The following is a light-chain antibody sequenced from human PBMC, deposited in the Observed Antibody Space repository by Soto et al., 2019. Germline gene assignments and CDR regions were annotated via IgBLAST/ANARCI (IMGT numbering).Light chain of an antibody. Sequence: EIVMTQSPATLSVSPGDGATLSCRASQSVDSNLAWYQQKPGQTPRLLMFGASTRPTGSPARFSGRGSGTEFTLPIISLQSEDSSVYYLQQYNDLPLTFGGGTKVEIK. J-gene: IGKJ4*01. CDR3: QQYNDLPLT. CDR2: GAS. CDR1: QSVDSN. V-gene: IGKV3D-15*01.